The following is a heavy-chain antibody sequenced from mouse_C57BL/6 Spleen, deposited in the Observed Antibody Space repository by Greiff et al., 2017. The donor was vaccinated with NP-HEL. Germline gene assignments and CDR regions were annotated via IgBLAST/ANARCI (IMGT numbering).Heavy chain of an antibody. D-gene: IGHD1-1*01. CDR3: ARDPITTVDYYAMDY. J-gene: IGHJ4*01. V-gene: IGHV5-4*01. CDR1: GFTFSSYA. CDR2: ISDGGSYT. Sequence: EVQLVESGGGLVKPGGSLKLSCAASGFTFSSYAMSWVRQTPEKRLEWVATISDGGSYTYYPDNVKGRFTISRDNAKNNLYLQMSHLKSEDTAMYYCARDPITTVDYYAMDYWGQGTSVTVSS.